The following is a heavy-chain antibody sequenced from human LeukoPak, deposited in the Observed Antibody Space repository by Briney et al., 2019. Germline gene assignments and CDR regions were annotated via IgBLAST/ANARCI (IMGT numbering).Heavy chain of an antibody. V-gene: IGHV4-39*01. J-gene: IGHJ4*02. Sequence: PSETLSLTCTVSGGSISSSSYYWGWIRQPPGKGLEWIGSIYYSGSTYYNPSLKSRVTISVDTSKNQFSLKLSSVTAADTAVYYCARLYLGPVDSIAARPGGVYWGQGTLVTVSS. CDR3: ARLYLGPVDSIAARPGGVY. CDR2: IYYSGST. CDR1: GGSISSSSYY. D-gene: IGHD6-6*01.